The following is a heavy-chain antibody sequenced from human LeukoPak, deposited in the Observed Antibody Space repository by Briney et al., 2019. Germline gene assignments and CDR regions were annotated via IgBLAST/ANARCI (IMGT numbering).Heavy chain of an antibody. J-gene: IGHJ4*02. V-gene: IGHV4-39*07. D-gene: IGHD5-18*01. CDR1: GGSISSSSYY. CDR2: IYYSGST. CDR3: ASGSYGSDY. Sequence: PSETLSLTCTVSGGSISSSSYYWGWIRQPPGKGLEWIGSIYYSGSTYYNPSLKSRVTISVDTSKNQFSLKLSSVTAADTAVYYCASGSYGSDYWGQGTLVTVSS.